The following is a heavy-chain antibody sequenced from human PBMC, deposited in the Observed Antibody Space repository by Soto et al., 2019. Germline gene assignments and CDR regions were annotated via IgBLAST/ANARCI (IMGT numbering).Heavy chain of an antibody. J-gene: IGHJ6*03. D-gene: IGHD2-2*01. CDR2: MNPNSGNT. Sequence: GPVKVSCKASGYTFTSYDINWVRQATGQGLEWMGWMNPNSGNTGYAQKFQGRVTMTRNTSISTAYMELSSLRSEDTAVYYCARGRRTLYCSSTSCYAGYYYYYYMDVWGKGTTVTVSS. CDR3: ARGRRTLYCSSTSCYAGYYYYYYMDV. CDR1: GYTFTSYD. V-gene: IGHV1-8*01.